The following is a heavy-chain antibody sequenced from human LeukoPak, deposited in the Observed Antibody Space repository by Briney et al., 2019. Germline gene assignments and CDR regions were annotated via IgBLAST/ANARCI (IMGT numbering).Heavy chain of an antibody. CDR1: GFNFNQYG. CDR3: ARDWDYNFWSNYDH. Sequence: GGSLRLSCVTSGFNFNQYGMHWVRQAPGKGLEWVSYIRYDGSDKHYADSMKGRFTISRDDSKNTLYLQMSSLRAEDTAVYYCARDWDYNFWSNYDHWGQGNLVTVSS. V-gene: IGHV3-30*02. CDR2: IRYDGSDK. J-gene: IGHJ4*02. D-gene: IGHD3-3*01.